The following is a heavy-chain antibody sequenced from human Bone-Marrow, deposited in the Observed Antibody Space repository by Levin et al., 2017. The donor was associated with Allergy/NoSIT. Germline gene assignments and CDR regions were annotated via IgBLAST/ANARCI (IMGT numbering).Heavy chain of an antibody. V-gene: IGHV1-8*01. CDR1: GYTFTSYD. CDR2: MNPNSGNT. CDR3: ASRAPGQQLDYYYGMDV. J-gene: IGHJ6*02. Sequence: GESLKISCKASGYTFTSYDINWVRQATGQGLEWMGWMNPNSGNTGYAQKFQGRVTMTRNTSISTAYMELSSLRSEDTAVYYCASRAPGQQLDYYYGMDVWGQGTTVTVSS. D-gene: IGHD6-13*01.